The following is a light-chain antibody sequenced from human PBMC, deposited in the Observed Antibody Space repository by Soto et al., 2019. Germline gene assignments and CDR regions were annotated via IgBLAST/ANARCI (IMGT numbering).Light chain of an antibody. CDR2: AAS. Sequence: DIQMTQSPSSLSASVGDRVTITCRASENIARYLNWYQQRPGKAPELLISAASSLQSGVPSRFSGGGSGTDFTLTISSLEPEDFAVYFCQQRSVWPSTFGGGTKVEI. J-gene: IGKJ4*01. CDR3: QQRSVWPST. V-gene: IGKV1-39*01. CDR1: ENIARY.